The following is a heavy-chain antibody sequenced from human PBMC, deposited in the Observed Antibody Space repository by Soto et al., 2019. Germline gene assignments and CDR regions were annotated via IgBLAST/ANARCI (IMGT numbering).Heavy chain of an antibody. CDR1: GGSISSYY. D-gene: IGHD3-22*01. CDR2: IYYSGST. V-gene: IGHV4-59*08. J-gene: IGHJ4*02. CDR3: ARYYDTFDS. Sequence: SETLSLTCTVSGGSISSYYWSWIRQPPGKGLEWIGYIYYSGSTNYNPSLKSRVTISVDTSKNQFSLNLASVTAADTAVYYCARYYDTFDSWGQGTLVTASS.